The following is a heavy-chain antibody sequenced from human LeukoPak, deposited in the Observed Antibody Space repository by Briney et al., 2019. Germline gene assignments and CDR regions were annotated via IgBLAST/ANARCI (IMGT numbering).Heavy chain of an antibody. D-gene: IGHD3/OR15-3a*01. CDR1: GGSISSSSYY. V-gene: IGHV4-39*01. Sequence: SGTLSLTCTVAGGSISSSSYYWGWIRQPPGKGLEWIASIYYSGSTYYNPSLKSRVTISVNTSTNQFSLKLSSVSAADTAVYYCATLLDPTGWFDPWGQGTLVTVSS. CDR2: IYYSGST. J-gene: IGHJ5*02. CDR3: ATLLDPTGWFDP.